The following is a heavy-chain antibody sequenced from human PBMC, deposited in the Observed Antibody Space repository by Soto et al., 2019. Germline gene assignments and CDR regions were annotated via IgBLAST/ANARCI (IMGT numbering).Heavy chain of an antibody. J-gene: IGHJ6*03. Sequence: GGSLRLSCAASGFTFSSYAMSWVRQAPGKGLEWVSSISVGEETYYADSVRGRFTISRDNAKDTLYLQMNSLRAEDTAVYYCARDNSPTAAGTIYYYYMDVWGKGTTVTVSS. CDR3: ARDNSPTAAGTIYYYYMDV. V-gene: IGHV3-23*01. CDR1: GFTFSSYA. CDR2: ISVGEET. D-gene: IGHD6-13*01.